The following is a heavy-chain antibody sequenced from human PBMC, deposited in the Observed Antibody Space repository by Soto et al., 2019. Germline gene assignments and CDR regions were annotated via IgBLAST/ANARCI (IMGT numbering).Heavy chain of an antibody. D-gene: IGHD3-22*01. CDR3: ARAQYYYDSSGTQWFDP. J-gene: IGHJ5*02. CDR2: IIPIFGTA. Sequence: QVQLVQSGAEVKKPGSSVKVSCKASGGTFSSYAISWVRRAPGQGLEWMGGIIPIFGTANYAQKFQGRVTITADESTSTAYMELSSLRSEDTAVYYCARAQYYYDSSGTQWFDPWGQGTLVTVSS. CDR1: GGTFSSYA. V-gene: IGHV1-69*01.